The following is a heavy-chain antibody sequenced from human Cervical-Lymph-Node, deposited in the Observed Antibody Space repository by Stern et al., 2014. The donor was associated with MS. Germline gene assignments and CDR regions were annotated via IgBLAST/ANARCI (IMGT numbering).Heavy chain of an antibody. D-gene: IGHD2-15*01. Sequence: QVQLQESGPGLVKPSETLSLTCIVSGGSMSSYHWGWIRQPPGKGLEWIGTVYFSGSTYYNPSLKNRVTISVGNNQFSLKLTSVTAADTAVYYCARQGYCSGATCYYWYFDLWGRGTLVTVSS. CDR1: GGSMSSYH. CDR2: VYFSGST. CDR3: ARQGYCSGATCYYWYFDL. J-gene: IGHJ2*01. V-gene: IGHV4-39*01.